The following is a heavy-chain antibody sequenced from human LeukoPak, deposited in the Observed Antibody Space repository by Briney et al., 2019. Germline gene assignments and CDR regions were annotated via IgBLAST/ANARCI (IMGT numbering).Heavy chain of an antibody. D-gene: IGHD6-13*01. V-gene: IGHV3-11*04. CDR3: ARIAAGDLRYYYYYYMDV. Sequence: GGSLRLSCAASGFTFSDYYMSWIRQAPGKGLEWVSYISSSGSTIYYADSVKGRFTISRDNAKSSLYLQMNSLRTEDTAVYYCARIAAGDLRYYYYYYMDVWGKGTTVTISS. CDR2: ISSSGSTI. CDR1: GFTFSDYY. J-gene: IGHJ6*03.